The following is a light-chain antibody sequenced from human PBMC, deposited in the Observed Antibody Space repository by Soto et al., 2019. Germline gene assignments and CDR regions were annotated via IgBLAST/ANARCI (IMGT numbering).Light chain of an antibody. V-gene: IGLV1-40*01. CDR3: HSYDRSLSGSV. CDR1: SSNIGRNF. Sequence: QSVLTQPPSVSATPGQKVTISCSGSSSNIGRNFVSWYQQLPGTGPKLLIYGNNIRPSGVPDRFSGSKSGTSASLAITGLQAEDEADYYCHSYDRSLSGSVFGGGTKLTVL. J-gene: IGLJ3*02. CDR2: GNN.